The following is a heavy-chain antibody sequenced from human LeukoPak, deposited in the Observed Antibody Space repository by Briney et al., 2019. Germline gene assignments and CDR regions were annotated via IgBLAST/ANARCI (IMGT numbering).Heavy chain of an antibody. J-gene: IGHJ6*03. D-gene: IGHD6-19*01. V-gene: IGHV1-8*01. CDR1: GYTFTSYD. CDR3: ARHSSGWTYYYYYYMDV. Sequence: GASVKVSCKASGYTFTSYDINWVRQATGQGLEWKGWMNPNSGNTGYAQKFQGRVTMTRNTSISTAYMELSSLRSEDTAVYYCARHSSGWTYYYYYYMDVWGKGTTVTISS. CDR2: MNPNSGNT.